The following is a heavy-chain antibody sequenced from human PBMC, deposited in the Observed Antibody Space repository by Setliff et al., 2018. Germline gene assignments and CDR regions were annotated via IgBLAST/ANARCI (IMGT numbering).Heavy chain of an antibody. CDR1: GFTFNNYA. V-gene: IGHV3-7*01. CDR2: IKQDGSEK. J-gene: IGHJ4*02. Sequence: GGSLRLSCAAFGFTFNNYAMSWVRQAPGKGLEWVANIKQDGSEKYYVDSVKGRFSISRDNAKNSLYLQMNSLRAEDTAVYYCARDPHFDSWGQGTPVTVSS. CDR3: ARDPHFDS.